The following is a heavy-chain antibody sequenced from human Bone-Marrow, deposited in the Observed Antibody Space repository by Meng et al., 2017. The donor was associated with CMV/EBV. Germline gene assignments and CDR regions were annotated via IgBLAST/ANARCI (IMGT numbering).Heavy chain of an antibody. CDR2: ISAYNGNT. V-gene: IGHV1-18*04. CDR3: ARSRFWSGYHNWFDP. J-gene: IGHJ5*02. Sequence: ASVKVSCKPSGYTFTAYYMHWVRQAPGQGLEWMGWISAYNGNTNYAQKFQGRVTMTTDTSTSTASMELRSLRFDDTAVYYCARSRFWSGYHNWFDPWGQGTLVTVSS. CDR1: GYTFTAYY. D-gene: IGHD3-3*01.